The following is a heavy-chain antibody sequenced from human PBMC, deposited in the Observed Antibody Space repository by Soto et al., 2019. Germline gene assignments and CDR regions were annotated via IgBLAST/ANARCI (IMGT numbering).Heavy chain of an antibody. J-gene: IGHJ6*02. D-gene: IGHD6-13*01. Sequence: ASVKVSCKASGYTFTSYDINWVREATGQGLEWMGWMNPNSGNTGYAQKFQGRGTMTRNTSISTAYMELSSLRSEDTAVYYCARWTDSRSWYSVSYYNGMNGCGQGTTVTVSS. CDR1: GYTFTSYD. CDR2: MNPNSGNT. V-gene: IGHV1-8*01. CDR3: ARWTDSRSWYSVSYYNGMNG.